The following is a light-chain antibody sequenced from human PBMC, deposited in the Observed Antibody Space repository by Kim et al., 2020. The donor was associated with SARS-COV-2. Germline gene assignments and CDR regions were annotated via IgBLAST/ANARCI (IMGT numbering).Light chain of an antibody. Sequence: ELTQPPSASGTPGQRVTISCSGTSSNIGVNYVYWSQHLPGTAPNVLIYRISQRPSGVPDRFSGSQSGTSASLAISGLRSEDEGDYYCAAWDDTLGTWIFGGGTQLTVL. V-gene: IGLV1-47*01. CDR2: RIS. CDR3: AAWDDTLGTWI. CDR1: SSNIGVNY. J-gene: IGLJ3*02.